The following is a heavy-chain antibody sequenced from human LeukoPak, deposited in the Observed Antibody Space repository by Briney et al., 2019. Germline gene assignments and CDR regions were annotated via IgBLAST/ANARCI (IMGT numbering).Heavy chain of an antibody. CDR2: VSGYNGNT. V-gene: IGHV1-18*04. J-gene: IGHJ4*02. CDR3: ARAKGLFDH. CDR1: NYTFSTFG. Sequence: ASVKVSCKASNYTFSTFGITWVRQAPGQGLEWMGWVSGYNGNTNYAQKFLDRVTMTTDPSTTTAYMELRSLRSDDTAVYYCARAKGLFDHWGQGTLVTVSS.